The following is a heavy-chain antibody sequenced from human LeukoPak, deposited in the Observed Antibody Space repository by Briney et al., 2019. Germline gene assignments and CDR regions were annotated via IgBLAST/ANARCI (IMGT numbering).Heavy chain of an antibody. CDR1: GFTVRTNY. Sequence: GGSLRLSCAASGFTVRTNYMSWVRQAPGKGLEWVSIIYSGGSTYYADSVKGRFTISRDISKNTLYLQMSGLRAEDTAVYYCARAESSGYQRQFDYWGQGTLVTVSS. D-gene: IGHD3-22*01. V-gene: IGHV3-53*01. CDR2: IYSGGST. CDR3: ARAESSGYQRQFDY. J-gene: IGHJ4*02.